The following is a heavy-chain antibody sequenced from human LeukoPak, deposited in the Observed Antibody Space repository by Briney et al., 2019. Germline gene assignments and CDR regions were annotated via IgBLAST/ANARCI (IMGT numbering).Heavy chain of an antibody. J-gene: IGHJ6*03. Sequence: SETLSLTCTVSGGSISSSSYYWGWIRQPPGKGLEWIGSIYYSGSTYYNPSLKSRVTISVDTSKNQFSLRLSSVTAADTAVYYCARDPAHYCSGGSCRPYYMDVWGKGTSVTVSS. V-gene: IGHV4-39*07. D-gene: IGHD2-15*01. CDR1: GGSISSSSYY. CDR2: IYYSGST. CDR3: ARDPAHYCSGGSCRPYYMDV.